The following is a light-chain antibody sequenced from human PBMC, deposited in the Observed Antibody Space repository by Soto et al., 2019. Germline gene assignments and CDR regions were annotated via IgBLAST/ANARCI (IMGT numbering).Light chain of an antibody. Sequence: EVVMTQSPATLSVSPGERATLSCRASQSIRTNLAWYPQKPGQPPRLLIYDASTRATGIPARFSGSGSGTDFTLTISSLEPEDFAVYYCQQRRNTFGQGTRLEIK. V-gene: IGKV3-11*01. CDR2: DAS. CDR1: QSIRTN. CDR3: QQRRNT. J-gene: IGKJ5*01.